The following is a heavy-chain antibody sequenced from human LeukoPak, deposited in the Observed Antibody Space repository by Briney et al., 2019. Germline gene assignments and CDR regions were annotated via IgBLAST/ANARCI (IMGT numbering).Heavy chain of an antibody. D-gene: IGHD3-3*01. CDR2: INPNSGGT. J-gene: IGHJ4*02. Sequence: ASVKVSCKASGYTFTSYDINWVRQATGQGLEWMGWINPNSGGTNYAQKFQGRVTMTRDTSISTAYMELSRLRSDDTAVYYCARGGHVLRFLEWLAPTDYWGQGTLVTVSS. CDR1: GYTFTSYD. V-gene: IGHV1-2*02. CDR3: ARGGHVLRFLEWLAPTDY.